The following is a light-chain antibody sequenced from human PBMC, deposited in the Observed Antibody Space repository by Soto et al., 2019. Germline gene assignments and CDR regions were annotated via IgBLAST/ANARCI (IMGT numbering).Light chain of an antibody. Sequence: EIVMTQSPATLSVSPGERVTLSCRASQSVSSDLAWYQQKPGQAPRLLIYGASTRATGIPARFSCSGSGTDFTLAISSLQSEDFAIYYCHQYNNWPPYTFGQGTKVDIK. CDR1: QSVSSD. CDR2: GAS. J-gene: IGKJ2*01. CDR3: HQYNNWPPYT. V-gene: IGKV3-15*01.